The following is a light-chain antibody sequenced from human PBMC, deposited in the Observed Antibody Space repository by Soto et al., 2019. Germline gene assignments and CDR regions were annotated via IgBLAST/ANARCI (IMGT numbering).Light chain of an antibody. J-gene: IGLJ3*02. V-gene: IGLV1-40*01. CDR2: ASN. Sequence: QSVLTQPPSVSGAPGQRVTISCTGSSSNIGACYDVQWYQQLPGTVPKLLIYASNNRPSGVPDRFSGSKSDTSASLAITGLQAEDEADYYCQSFDSSLTVWVFGGGTKLTVL. CDR1: SSNIGACYD. CDR3: QSFDSSLTVWV.